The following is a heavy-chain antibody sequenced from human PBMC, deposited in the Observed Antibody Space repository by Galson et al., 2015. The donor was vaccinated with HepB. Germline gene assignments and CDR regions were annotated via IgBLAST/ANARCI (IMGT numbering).Heavy chain of an antibody. V-gene: IGHV4-61*02. D-gene: IGHD2/OR15-2a*01. J-gene: IGHJ4*02. CDR1: GGSVSSASYY. CDR2: IHSSGST. CDR3: ATALSMFAVPAAS. Sequence: TCTVSGGSVSSASYYWSWIRQPAGKGLEWVGRIHSSGSTNYNPSLNSRVTMSVDTSKNQFSLTLSSVTAADTAAYYCATALSMFAVPAASWGQGTLVTVSS.